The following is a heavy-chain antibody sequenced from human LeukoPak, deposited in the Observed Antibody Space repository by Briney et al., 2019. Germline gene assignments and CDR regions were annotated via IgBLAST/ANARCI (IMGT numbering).Heavy chain of an antibody. J-gene: IGHJ4*02. CDR1: GFSLSTSGVG. Sequence: SGPTLVKPSQTLTLTCTFSGFSLSTSGVGVGWIRQPPGKALEWLALIYWDDDKRYSPSLKSRLTITKDTSKNQVVLTMTNMDPVDTATYYCAHSSRYCSGGSCRMVFDYWGQGTLVTVSS. CDR3: AHSSRYCSGGSCRMVFDY. CDR2: IYWDDDK. D-gene: IGHD2-15*01. V-gene: IGHV2-5*02.